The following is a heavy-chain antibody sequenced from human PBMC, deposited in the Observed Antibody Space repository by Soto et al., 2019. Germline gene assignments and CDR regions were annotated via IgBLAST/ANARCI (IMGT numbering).Heavy chain of an antibody. Sequence: ASVKVSCKVSGYTLTELSMHWVRQAPGEGLEWMGGFDPEDGETIYAQKFQGRVTMTEDTSTDTAYMELSSLRSEDTAVYYCATEWSYSSSRNWFDPWGQGTLVTVSS. J-gene: IGHJ5*02. CDR1: GYTLTELS. CDR2: FDPEDGET. V-gene: IGHV1-24*01. D-gene: IGHD6-13*01. CDR3: ATEWSYSSSRNWFDP.